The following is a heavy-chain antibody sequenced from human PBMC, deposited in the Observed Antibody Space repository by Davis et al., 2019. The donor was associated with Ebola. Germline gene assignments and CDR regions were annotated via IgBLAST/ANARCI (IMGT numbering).Heavy chain of an antibody. J-gene: IGHJ4*02. Sequence: MPSETLSLTCTVSGGSMYSNSYYWGWIRQPPGKGLEWIGRIYYSGRTNYNPSLQSRVTISIDSSKNQFSLKLNSVTAADTAVYYCARPGYCGGDCYIDWGQGTLVTVSS. V-gene: IGHV4-39*01. CDR3: ARPGYCGGDCYID. CDR1: GGSMYSNSYY. D-gene: IGHD2-21*02. CDR2: IYYSGRT.